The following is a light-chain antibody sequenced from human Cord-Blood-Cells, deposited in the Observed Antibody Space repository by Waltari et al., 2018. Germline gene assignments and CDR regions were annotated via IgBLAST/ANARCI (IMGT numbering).Light chain of an antibody. V-gene: IGLV2-11*01. CDR3: CSYAGSYTYV. Sequence: QSALTQPRSVSGSPGQSVTISCTGTSSDVGGYNYVSWYQQHPGKAPKLMIYDVSKRPSGVPYRGSCSKSGNTAALTISGLQAEDEADYDCCSYAGSYTYVFGTGTKVTVL. CDR1: SSDVGGYNY. CDR2: DVS. J-gene: IGLJ1*01.